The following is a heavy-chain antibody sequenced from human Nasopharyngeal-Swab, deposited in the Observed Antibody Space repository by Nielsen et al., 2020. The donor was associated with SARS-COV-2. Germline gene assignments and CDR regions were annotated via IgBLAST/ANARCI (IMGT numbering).Heavy chain of an antibody. J-gene: IGHJ6*02. V-gene: IGHV3-23*01. CDR2: ISGSGDTT. CDR1: GFIVSSNY. Sequence: GGSLRLSCAASGFIVSSNYMSWVRQAPGKGLEWVSIISGSGDTTYYADSVKDRFTISRDNSKNTLYLQTNSLRVEDTAVYYCAKAPYLRGLDVWGQGTTVTVSS. D-gene: IGHD2-21*01. CDR3: AKAPYLRGLDV.